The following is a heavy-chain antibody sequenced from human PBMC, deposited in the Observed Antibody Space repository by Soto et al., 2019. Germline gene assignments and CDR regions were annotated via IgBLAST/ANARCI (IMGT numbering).Heavy chain of an antibody. CDR2: INAGNGNT. CDR3: ARGGERTDDAFDI. CDR1: GYTFTSYA. Sequence: ASVKVSCKASGYTFTSYAMHWVRQAPGQRLEWMGWINAGNGNTKYSQKFQGRVTITRDTSASTAYMELRSLRSDDTAVYYCARGGERTDDAFDIWGQGTMVTVSS. V-gene: IGHV1-3*01. J-gene: IGHJ3*02. D-gene: IGHD1-1*01.